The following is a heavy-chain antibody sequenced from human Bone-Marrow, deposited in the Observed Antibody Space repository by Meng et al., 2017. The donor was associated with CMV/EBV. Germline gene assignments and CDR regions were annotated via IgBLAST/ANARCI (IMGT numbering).Heavy chain of an antibody. CDR2: INSDGSST. CDR3: AKRSTAFLS. J-gene: IGHJ4*02. Sequence: GESLKISCAASGFTFSSYWMHWVRQAPGKGLVWVSRINSDGSSTSYADSVKGRFTISRDNSKTSLYLQMNSLRVEDTAIYYCAKRSTAFLSWGQGTLVTVSS. CDR1: GFTFSSYW. V-gene: IGHV3-74*01. D-gene: IGHD5-18*01.